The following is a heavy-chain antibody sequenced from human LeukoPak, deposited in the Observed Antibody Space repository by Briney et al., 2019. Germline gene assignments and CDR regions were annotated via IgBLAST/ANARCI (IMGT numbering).Heavy chain of an antibody. Sequence: SETLSLTCTVSGGAISSGGHYWSWIRQHPGKGLEWIGYIYYSGSTYYNLSLKSRLTISVDTSKNQFSLNLSSVTAADTAVYYCARADSSGYYYDYWGQGTLVTVSS. V-gene: IGHV4-31*03. CDR3: ARADSSGYYYDY. J-gene: IGHJ4*02. CDR2: IYYSGST. D-gene: IGHD3-22*01. CDR1: GGAISSGGHY.